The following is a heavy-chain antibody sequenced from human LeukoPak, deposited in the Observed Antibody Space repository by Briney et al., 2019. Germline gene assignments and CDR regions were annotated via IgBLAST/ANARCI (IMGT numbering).Heavy chain of an antibody. CDR1: GYTFTSYD. D-gene: IGHD1-26*01. Sequence: VASVKVSCKASGYTFTSYDINWVRQATGQGLEWMGWMNPNSGNTGYAQKFQGRVTMTRNPSISTAYMELSSLRSEDTAVYYCARGVTYIVGATTVSAFDIWGQGTMVTVSS. J-gene: IGHJ3*02. V-gene: IGHV1-8*01. CDR3: ARGVTYIVGATTVSAFDI. CDR2: MNPNSGNT.